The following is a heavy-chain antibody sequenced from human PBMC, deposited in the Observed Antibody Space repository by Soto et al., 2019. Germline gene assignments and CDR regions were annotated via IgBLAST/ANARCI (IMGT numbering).Heavy chain of an antibody. Sequence: PGGSLRLSYAASGFTFSCYAMRWVRQAPGKGLEWVSAISGSGGSTYYADSVKGRFTISRDNSKNTLYMQMNSLRAEDTAVYYCAKIGPPAAGTYYFDYWGQGTLVTVSS. J-gene: IGHJ4*02. CDR3: AKIGPPAAGTYYFDY. D-gene: IGHD6-13*01. CDR1: GFTFSCYA. CDR2: ISGSGGST. V-gene: IGHV3-23*01.